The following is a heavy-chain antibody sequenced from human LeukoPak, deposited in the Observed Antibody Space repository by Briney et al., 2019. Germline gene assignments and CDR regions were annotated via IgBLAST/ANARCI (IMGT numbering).Heavy chain of an antibody. CDR1: GGSITANY. CDR3: ARDGYYYDSSGDRNVFDP. V-gene: IGHV4-4*07. J-gene: IGHJ5*02. CDR2: IYTSGST. Sequence: SETLSLTCTVSGGSITANYWSWIRQPAGKGLEWIGRIYTSGSTNYNPSLKSRVTMSVDTSKNQFSLKLSSVTAADTAVYYCARDGYYYDSSGDRNVFDPWGQGTLVTVSS. D-gene: IGHD3-22*01.